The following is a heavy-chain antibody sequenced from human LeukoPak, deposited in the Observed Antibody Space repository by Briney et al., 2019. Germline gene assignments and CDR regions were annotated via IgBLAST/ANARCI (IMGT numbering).Heavy chain of an antibody. V-gene: IGHV3-23*01. CDR2: IRGSGDST. Sequence: GGSLRLSCAASGFTFSNYAMSWVRQAPGKGLEWVSGIRGSGDSTYFADSVKGRFTISRDNSKNTVYLQMNRLRAEDTAVYHCAKDNYHATSGTFDYWGQGTLVTVSS. CDR1: GFTFSNYA. CDR3: AKDNYHATSGTFDY. J-gene: IGHJ4*02. D-gene: IGHD1-1*01.